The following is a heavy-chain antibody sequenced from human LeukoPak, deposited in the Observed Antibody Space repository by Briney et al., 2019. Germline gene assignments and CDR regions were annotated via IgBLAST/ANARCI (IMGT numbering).Heavy chain of an antibody. CDR2: INPSGGGT. Sequence: GASVKVSCKASGYTFTTYYMHWVRQAPGQGLEWMGIINPSGGGTSYAQKFQGRVTMTKDTSTSTVYMELSSLRSEDTAVYYCAREAAAGFGLDFWGQGTLVTVSS. J-gene: IGHJ4*02. D-gene: IGHD6-13*01. CDR1: GYTFTTYY. V-gene: IGHV1-46*01. CDR3: AREAAAGFGLDF.